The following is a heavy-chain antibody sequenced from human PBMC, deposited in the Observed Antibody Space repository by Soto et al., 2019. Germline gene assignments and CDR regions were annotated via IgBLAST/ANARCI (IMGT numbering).Heavy chain of an antibody. CDR3: ARGNVNCGGDCYPDYLDY. CDR2: IYHSGST. V-gene: IGHV4-30-2*01. Sequence: NPSETLSLTCVVSGGSISSGGYSWSWIRQPPGKGLEWIGNIYHSGSTNYNPSLKSRVTISADNSKTQFSLKLSSVTAADTAVYYCARGNVNCGGDCYPDYLDYWGQGTLVTASS. J-gene: IGHJ4*02. D-gene: IGHD2-21*02. CDR1: GGSISSGGYS.